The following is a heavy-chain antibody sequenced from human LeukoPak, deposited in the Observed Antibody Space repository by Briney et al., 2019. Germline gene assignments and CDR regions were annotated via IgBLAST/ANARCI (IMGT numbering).Heavy chain of an antibody. J-gene: IGHJ3*02. CDR1: GYTFTSYY. CDR2: INPNSGGT. V-gene: IGHV1-2*02. CDR3: AKGVSAAADDAFDI. D-gene: IGHD6-13*01. Sequence: ASVKVSCKASGYTFTSYYLHWVRQAPGQGLEWMGWINPNSGGTNYAQKFQGRVTMTRDTSISTAYMELSRLRSDDTAEYYCAKGVSAAADDAFDIWGQGTMVTVSS.